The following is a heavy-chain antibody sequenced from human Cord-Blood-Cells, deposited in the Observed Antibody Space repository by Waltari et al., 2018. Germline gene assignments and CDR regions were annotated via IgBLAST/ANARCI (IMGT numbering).Heavy chain of an antibody. CDR2: IDWDDDK. CDR3: ARIMSYGSGSNYYYYGMDV. CDR1: GFSLSTSGMR. V-gene: IGHV2-70*04. J-gene: IGHJ6*02. D-gene: IGHD3-10*01. Sequence: QVTLKESGPALVKPTQTLTLTCNFSGFSLSTSGMRVSWIRQPPGKALEWLARIDWDDDKFYSTSLKTRLTISKDTSKNQVVLTMTNMDPVDTATYYCARIMSYGSGSNYYYYGMDVWGQGTTVTVSS.